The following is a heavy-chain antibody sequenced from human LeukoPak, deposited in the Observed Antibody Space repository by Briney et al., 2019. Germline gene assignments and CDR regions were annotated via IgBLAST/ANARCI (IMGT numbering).Heavy chain of an antibody. CDR2: INPSGGST. D-gene: IGHD1-26*01. Sequence: ASVKVSCKASGFTFASFGFSWVLQAPGQGLEWMGIINPSGGSTSYAQKFQGRVTMTRDTSTSTVYMELSSLRSEDTAVYYCATTSGSYWGGAFDIWGQGTMVTVSS. CDR1: GFTFASFG. J-gene: IGHJ3*02. V-gene: IGHV1-46*01. CDR3: ATTSGSYWGGAFDI.